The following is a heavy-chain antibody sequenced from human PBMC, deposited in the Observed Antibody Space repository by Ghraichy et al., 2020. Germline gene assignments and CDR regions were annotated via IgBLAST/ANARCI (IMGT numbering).Heavy chain of an antibody. Sequence: GGSLRLSCAASGFTFGTYAMSWVRQAPGKGLEWVAAMNNRGDTTYYADSVRGRFTISRDISKSTLDLQMNSLRDEDTAIYYCAREGNTIGPDFWGRGTLVTVSS. V-gene: IGHV3-23*01. CDR1: GFTFGTYA. CDR2: MNNRGDTT. D-gene: IGHD3-9*01. J-gene: IGHJ4*02. CDR3: AREGNTIGPDF.